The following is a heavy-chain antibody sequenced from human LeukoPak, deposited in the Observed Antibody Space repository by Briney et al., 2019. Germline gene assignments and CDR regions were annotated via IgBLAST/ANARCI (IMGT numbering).Heavy chain of an antibody. Sequence: GGSLRLSCAASGFTFSDYYMSWIRQAPGKGLEWVSYISSSGNIIYSADSVKGRFTISRDNAKNSLYLQINSLRAEDTAVYYCARATAADTAMIYFDYWGQGTLVAVSS. V-gene: IGHV3-11*01. CDR3: ARATAADTAMIYFDY. CDR2: ISSSGNII. J-gene: IGHJ4*02. D-gene: IGHD5-18*01. CDR1: GFTFSDYY.